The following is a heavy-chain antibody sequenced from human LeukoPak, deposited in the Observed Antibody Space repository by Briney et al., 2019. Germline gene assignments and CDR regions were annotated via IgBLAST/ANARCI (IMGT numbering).Heavy chain of an antibody. D-gene: IGHD5-18*01. CDR1: GFTFGKYW. CDR2: INPDGRDT. J-gene: IGHJ4*02. V-gene: IGHV3-7*01. Sequence: GGSLRLSCVASGFTFGKYWMSWVRQAPGKGLEWVAHINPDGRDTYYVDSVKGRFTISRDNAQNSMYLQMNSLRVEDTAVYYCARDPTTSGGYSYGWFDYWGQGTLVTVSS. CDR3: ARDPTTSGGYSYGWFDY.